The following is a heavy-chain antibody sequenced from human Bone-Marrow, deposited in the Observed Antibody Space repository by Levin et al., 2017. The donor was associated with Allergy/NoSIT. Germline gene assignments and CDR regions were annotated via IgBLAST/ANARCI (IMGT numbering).Heavy chain of an antibody. Sequence: PGESLKISCAASGFSFRSFWMTWVRQAPGQGLEWVANIKQDGSEKYYVDSVKGRFTISRDNAKNSLFLQMDSLRAEDTAVYYCTFFSSVTTMVYWGQGTLVTVSS. D-gene: IGHD4-23*01. J-gene: IGHJ4*02. CDR3: TFFSSVTTMVY. CDR2: IKQDGSEK. CDR1: GFSFRSFW. V-gene: IGHV3-7*02.